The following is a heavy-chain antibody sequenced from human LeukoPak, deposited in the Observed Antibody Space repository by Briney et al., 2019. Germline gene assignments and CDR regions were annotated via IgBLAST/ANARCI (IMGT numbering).Heavy chain of an antibody. CDR3: ARGYSYGSYYFDN. D-gene: IGHD5-18*01. V-gene: IGHV4-59*01. J-gene: IGHJ4*02. CDR1: GGSISSYY. Sequence: SETLSLTCTVSGGSISSYYWSWIRQPPGKGLEWIGYIYYSGNTNYNPSLKSRVTISVDTSKNQLSLKLSSVTAADTAIYYCARGYSYGSYYFDNWGQGTLVTVSS. CDR2: IYYSGNT.